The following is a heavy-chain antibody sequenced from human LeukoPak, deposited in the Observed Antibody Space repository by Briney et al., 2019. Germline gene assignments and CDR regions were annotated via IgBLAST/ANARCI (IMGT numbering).Heavy chain of an antibody. CDR3: AREGAGSGSYFDY. Sequence: SVKLSCKVSGGTFSSYAISWVRQAPGQGLDWMGGIIPIFGTANYAQKFQGRVTITTDESTSTAYMELRSLRSEDTAVYYCAREGAGSGSYFDYWGQGTLVTVSS. CDR2: IIPIFGTA. D-gene: IGHD1-26*01. CDR1: GGTFSSYA. V-gene: IGHV1-69*05. J-gene: IGHJ4*02.